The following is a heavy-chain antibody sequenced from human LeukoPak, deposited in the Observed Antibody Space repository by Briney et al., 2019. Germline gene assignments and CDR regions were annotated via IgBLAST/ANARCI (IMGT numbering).Heavy chain of an antibody. D-gene: IGHD1-7*01. J-gene: IGHJ4*02. CDR2: IKHSGST. CDR1: GGSVSGYY. CDR3: ASLLKSRNYNPLDHFDY. V-gene: IGHV4-34*01. Sequence: AETLSLNYAVYGGSVSGYYWSWIPHPPGKWLVCIGEIKHSGSTNYNPSLKSRVTLSVDTSKNQFSLKRSPVQASDPAVYSCASLLKSRNYNPLDHFDYWGQGALVTVS.